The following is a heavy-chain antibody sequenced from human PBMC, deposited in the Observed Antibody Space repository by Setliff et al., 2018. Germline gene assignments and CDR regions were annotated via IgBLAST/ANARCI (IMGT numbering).Heavy chain of an antibody. CDR2: ISSASRTI. V-gene: IGHV3-48*04. D-gene: IGHD3-22*01. Sequence: GGSLRLSCAASGFTFSDYSMNWVRQAPGKGLQWVSYISSASRTIHYADSVKGRFSISRENAMNSLYLQTNSLRADDTAVYYCARQRYYDTTGKAFDIWGQGTMVTVSS. CDR1: GFTFSDYS. CDR3: ARQRYYDTTGKAFDI. J-gene: IGHJ3*02.